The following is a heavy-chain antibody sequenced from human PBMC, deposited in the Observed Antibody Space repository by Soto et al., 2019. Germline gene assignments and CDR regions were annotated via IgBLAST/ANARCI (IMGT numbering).Heavy chain of an antibody. V-gene: IGHV4-61*01. CDR1: GASVSSGSFY. CDR2: IYNNETF. CDR3: ARVTIRYSSSHNFDS. D-gene: IGHD6-19*01. Sequence: KPSETLSLTCSVSGASVSSGSFYWSWIRQPPGKGLEWIGFIYNNETFNYNPSLKSRVTLSVDTSKHQFSLKLSSVTAADTAVYYCARVTIRYSSSHNFDSWGQGDLVTVSS. J-gene: IGHJ4*02.